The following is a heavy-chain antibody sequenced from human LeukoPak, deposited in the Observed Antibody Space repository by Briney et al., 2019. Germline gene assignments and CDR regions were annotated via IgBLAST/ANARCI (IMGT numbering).Heavy chain of an antibody. D-gene: IGHD6-19*01. V-gene: IGHV4-39*01. CDR1: GGSISSSSYY. CDR3: ARMLTVARRAGYFQH. J-gene: IGHJ1*01. CDR2: IYYSGST. Sequence: SETLSLTCTVSGGSISSSSYYWGWIRQPPGKGLEWIGSIYYSGSTYYNPSLKSRVTISVDTSKNQFSLKLSSVTAADTAVYYCARMLTVARRAGYFQHWGQGTLVTVSS.